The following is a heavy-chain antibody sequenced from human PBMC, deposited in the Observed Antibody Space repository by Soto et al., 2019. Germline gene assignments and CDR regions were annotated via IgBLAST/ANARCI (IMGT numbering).Heavy chain of an antibody. CDR2: ISPGADVS. CDR3: VRRAITATTKWGAFDV. V-gene: IGHV3-23*01. J-gene: IGHJ3*01. CDR1: GFTFSSFV. D-gene: IGHD1-20*01. Sequence: EVKLLESGGGLVQPGGSLRLSCAASGFTFSSFVMNWVRQAPGKGLEWVSTISPGADVSHYTDSVKGRFTISTDNSRRTLHLQMDSLRVEDAAVYFCVRRAITATTKWGAFDVWGQGTAVTVSS.